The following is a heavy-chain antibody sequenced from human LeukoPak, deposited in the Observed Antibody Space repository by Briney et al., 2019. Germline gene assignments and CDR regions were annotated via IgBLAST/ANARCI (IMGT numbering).Heavy chain of an antibody. D-gene: IGHD3-22*01. V-gene: IGHV3-48*02. CDR2: ISSSSNTI. J-gene: IGHJ4*02. CDR3: ARAHGGSGYYLPLDY. CDR1: GFTFSSYS. Sequence: PGGSLRLSCAASGFTFSSYSMNWVRQAPGKGLDWVSYISSSSNTIYYADSVKGRFTIFRDNAKNSLYLQINSLRDEDTAVYYCARAHGGSGYYLPLDYWGQGTLVTVSS.